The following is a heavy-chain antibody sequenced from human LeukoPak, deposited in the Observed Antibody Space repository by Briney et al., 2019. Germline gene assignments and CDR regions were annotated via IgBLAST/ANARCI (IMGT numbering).Heavy chain of an antibody. CDR2: INPNSGGT. V-gene: IGHV1-2*02. CDR1: GYTFTGYY. J-gene: IGHJ4*02. D-gene: IGHD5-18*01. Sequence: ASVKVSCKASGYTFTGYYMHWVRQAPGQGLEWMGWINPNSGGTNYAQKFQGRVTMTRDTSISTAYMELSRLRSDDTAVYYCAMLRGYSSLYFDYWGQGTLVTVSS. CDR3: AMLRGYSSLYFDY.